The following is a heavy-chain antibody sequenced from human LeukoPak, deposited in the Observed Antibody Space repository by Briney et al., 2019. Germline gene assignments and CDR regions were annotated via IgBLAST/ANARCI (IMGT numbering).Heavy chain of an antibody. Sequence: SETLSLTCTVSGGSISSSSYYWGWIRQPPGKGLEWIGSIYYSGSTYYNPSLKSRVTISVDTSKNQFSLKLSSVTAADTAVYYCARATYYGSPSGLKVRNYYGMDVWGQGTTVTVSS. CDR1: GGSISSSSYY. CDR3: ARATYYGSPSGLKVRNYYGMDV. V-gene: IGHV4-39*07. J-gene: IGHJ6*02. CDR2: IYYSGST. D-gene: IGHD3-10*01.